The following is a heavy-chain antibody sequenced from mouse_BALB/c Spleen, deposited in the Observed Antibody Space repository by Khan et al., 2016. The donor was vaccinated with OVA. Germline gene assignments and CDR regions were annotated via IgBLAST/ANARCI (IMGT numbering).Heavy chain of an antibody. Sequence: EVKLLESGPGLVKPSQSLSLTCTVTGYSITSDYAWNWIRQFPGNKLEWMGYISYSGNTKYNPSLKSRISITRDTSKNQFFLQLNSVTIEDTATXYCARMYGGDFDYWGQGTTLTVSS. V-gene: IGHV3-2*02. D-gene: IGHD2-10*02. CDR1: GYSITSDYA. J-gene: IGHJ2*01. CDR3: ARMYGGDFDY. CDR2: ISYSGNT.